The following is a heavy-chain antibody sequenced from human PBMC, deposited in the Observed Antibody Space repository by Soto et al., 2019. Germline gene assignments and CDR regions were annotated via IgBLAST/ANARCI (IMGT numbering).Heavy chain of an antibody. CDR3: ASYGDYVHDAFDI. V-gene: IGHV4-30-4*01. CDR2: IYYSGST. J-gene: IGHJ3*02. Sequence: SETLSLTCTVSGGSISSGDYYWSWIRQPPGKGLEWIGYIYYSGSTYYNPSLKSRVTISVDTSKNQFSLKLSSVTAADTAVYYCASYGDYVHDAFDIWGQGTMVTVSS. CDR1: GGSISSGDYY. D-gene: IGHD4-17*01.